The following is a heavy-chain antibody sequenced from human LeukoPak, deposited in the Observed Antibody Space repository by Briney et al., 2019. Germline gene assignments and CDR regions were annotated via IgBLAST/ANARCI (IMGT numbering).Heavy chain of an antibody. J-gene: IGHJ4*02. CDR3: ARDRGQSLGMVRGTFDY. Sequence: GGSLRLSCAASGFTFRSYSMNWVRQAPGKGLEWVASIRSSSTYIEYADSVKGRFTISRDNAKNSLYLHMNSLRAEDTAVYYCARDRGQSLGMVRGTFDYWGQGTLVTVSS. CDR1: GFTFRSYS. D-gene: IGHD3-10*01. CDR2: IRSSSTYI. V-gene: IGHV3-21*01.